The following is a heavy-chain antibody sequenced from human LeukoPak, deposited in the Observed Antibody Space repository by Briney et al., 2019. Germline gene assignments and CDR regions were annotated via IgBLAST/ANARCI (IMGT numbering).Heavy chain of an antibody. CDR3: ARETRAAAAASDY. CDR1: GFTFSSYS. Sequence: GGSLRLSCAASGFTFSSYSMNWVRQAPGKGLEWVSYISSSSSTIYYADSVKGRFTISRDNAKNSLYLQMNSLRAEDTAVYYCARETRAAAAASDYWGQGTLVTVSS. V-gene: IGHV3-48*01. J-gene: IGHJ4*02. D-gene: IGHD6-13*01. CDR2: ISSSSSTI.